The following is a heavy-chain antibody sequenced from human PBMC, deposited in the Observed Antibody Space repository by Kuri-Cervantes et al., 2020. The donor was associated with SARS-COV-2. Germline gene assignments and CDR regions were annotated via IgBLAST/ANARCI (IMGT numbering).Heavy chain of an antibody. CDR1: GFTFSNAW. D-gene: IGHD4-17*01. V-gene: IGHV3-15*01. Sequence: GGSLRLSCAASGFTFSNAWMSWVRHARGQGMEWVGRIKSKTDGGTTDYAAPVNGRFTISRDDSKNTLYLQMNSLTTEHTAVYYWTRDADYGPYYYYYGMDVWGQGTTVTVSS. CDR3: TRDADYGPYYYYYGMDV. CDR2: IKSKTDGGTT. J-gene: IGHJ6*02.